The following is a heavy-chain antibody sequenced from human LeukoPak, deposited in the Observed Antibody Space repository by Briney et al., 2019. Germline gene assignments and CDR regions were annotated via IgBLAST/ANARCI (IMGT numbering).Heavy chain of an antibody. CDR1: GFTFSNYA. CDR3: ARDAKKRRGYTAYESRREFDY. J-gene: IGHJ4*02. V-gene: IGHV3-21*01. D-gene: IGHD5-12*01. Sequence: PGGSLRLSCAASGFTFSNYAMTWVRQAPGKGLEWVSVISGVGSNTDYADSVKGRFTLSRDNAKKSLYLQMNSLRAEDTAVYYCARDAKKRRGYTAYESRREFDYWGQGTLVTVSS. CDR2: ISGVGSNT.